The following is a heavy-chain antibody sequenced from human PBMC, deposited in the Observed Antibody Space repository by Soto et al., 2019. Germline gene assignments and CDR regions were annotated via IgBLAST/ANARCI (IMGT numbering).Heavy chain of an antibody. V-gene: IGHV4-39*01. CDR2: IYYSGST. D-gene: IGHD3-3*02. CDR1: GGSISSSSYY. J-gene: IGHJ5*02. Sequence: PSETLSLTCTVPGGSISSSSYYWGWIRQPPGKGLEWIGSIYYSGSTYYNPSLKSRVTISVDTSKNQFSLKLSSVTAADTAVYYCASPKIAFYNWFDPWGQGTLVPVSP. CDR3: ASPKIAFYNWFDP.